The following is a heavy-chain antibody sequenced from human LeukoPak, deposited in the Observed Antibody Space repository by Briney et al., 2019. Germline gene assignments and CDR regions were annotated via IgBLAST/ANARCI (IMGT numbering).Heavy chain of an antibody. CDR2: ISGGGGTT. CDR1: GFTFSSDA. D-gene: IGHD3-22*01. J-gene: IGHJ4*02. Sequence: HPGGSLRLSCAASGFTFSSDAMSWVRQAPGKGLEWVSTISGGGGTTYYSDSVKGRFTISRDNSKNTLYLQMNSLRAEDTAVYYCAKASSMIRRQDDYWGQGTLVTVSS. CDR3: AKASSMIRRQDDY. V-gene: IGHV3-23*01.